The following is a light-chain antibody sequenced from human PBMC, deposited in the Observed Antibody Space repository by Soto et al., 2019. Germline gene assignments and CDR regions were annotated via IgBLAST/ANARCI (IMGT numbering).Light chain of an antibody. CDR2: KAS. Sequence: DIQMTQSPSTRSASVGDRVTITCRASQSISSWLAWYQQKPGKAPKLLIYKASSLEGGVPSRFSGSGSGTEFTLTISSLQPDDLATYYCQQYNSYSYTFGQGTKLQIK. CDR1: QSISSW. CDR3: QQYNSYSYT. J-gene: IGKJ2*01. V-gene: IGKV1-5*03.